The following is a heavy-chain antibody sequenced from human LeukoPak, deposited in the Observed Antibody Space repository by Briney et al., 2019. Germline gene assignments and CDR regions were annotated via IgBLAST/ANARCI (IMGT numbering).Heavy chain of an antibody. V-gene: IGHV4-59*01. CDR3: GGEGGGYAFDI. CDR1: GGSISSYY. J-gene: IGHJ3*02. CDR2: IYYSGST. Sequence: KPSETLSLTCTVSGGSISSYYWSWIRQPPGKGLEWIGYIYYSGSTNYNPSLKSRVTISVDTYKKQFSLKLISVTAADTAVYYCGGEGGGYAFDIWGQGTMVTVSS. D-gene: IGHD3-16*01.